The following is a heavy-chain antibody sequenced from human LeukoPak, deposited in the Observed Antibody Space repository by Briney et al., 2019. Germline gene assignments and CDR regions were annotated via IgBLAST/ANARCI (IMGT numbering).Heavy chain of an antibody. CDR1: GFSLSNYN. CDR3: ARVGSRGDWYDY. Sequence: GGSLRLSCVASGFSLSNYNMLWVRQTPGKGLERIFSINTAGSAVHYADSVKDRFTFSRHNAKKYLYLQLNSLRLEDSAIYYDARVGSRGDWYDYWYQGTRVTVTS. J-gene: IGHJ4*02. V-gene: IGHV3-48*01. CDR2: INTAGSAV. D-gene: IGHD6-19*01.